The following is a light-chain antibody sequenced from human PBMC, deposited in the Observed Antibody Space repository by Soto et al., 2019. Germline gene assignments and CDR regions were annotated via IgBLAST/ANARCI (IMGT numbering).Light chain of an antibody. Sequence: EIVLTQSPGTLSLSPGERATLSCRASQSVSNSNLAWYQQKPGQAPRLLIYGASSRDTGIPDRFTGSGSGTDFTLTISRLEPEDFAVYYCQQYGTSLLTFGPGTKVDIK. CDR2: GAS. CDR1: QSVSNSN. J-gene: IGKJ3*01. V-gene: IGKV3-20*01. CDR3: QQYGTSLLT.